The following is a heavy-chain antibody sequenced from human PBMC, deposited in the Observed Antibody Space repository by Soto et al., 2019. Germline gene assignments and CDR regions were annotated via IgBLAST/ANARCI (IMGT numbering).Heavy chain of an antibody. Sequence: PSETLSLTCAVYGGSFSGYYWTWIRQPPGTGLEWIGEINHSGSTNYNPSLKSRVTISVDTSKNQFSLKLTSVTAEDTAVYYCAKDRTMGWATVTQLVDYWGQGTLVTVSS. V-gene: IGHV4-34*01. D-gene: IGHD4-4*01. CDR1: GGSFSGYY. CDR2: INHSGST. CDR3: AKDRTMGWATVTQLVDY. J-gene: IGHJ4*02.